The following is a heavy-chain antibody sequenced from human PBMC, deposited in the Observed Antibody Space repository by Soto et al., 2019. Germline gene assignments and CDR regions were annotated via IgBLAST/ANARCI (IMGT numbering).Heavy chain of an antibody. CDR1: GYTFTSYW. V-gene: IGHV5-51*01. J-gene: IGHJ4*02. Sequence: PGESLKISCKASGYTFTSYWIGGVRQMPGKGLEWMGIIYPSNSETRFSPSFQGQVTLSADESIFTAYLQWSSLKASDTAIYYCARQAYHYDTYSFGYWGQGTLVTVSS. D-gene: IGHD3-22*01. CDR2: IYPSNSET. CDR3: ARQAYHYDTYSFGY.